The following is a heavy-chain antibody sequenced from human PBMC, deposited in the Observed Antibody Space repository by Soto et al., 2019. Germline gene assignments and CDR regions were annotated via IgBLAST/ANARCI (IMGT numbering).Heavy chain of an antibody. CDR1: GFTFSSYA. Sequence: EVQLLESGGGLVQPGGSLRLSCAASGFTFSSYAMSWVRQAPGKGLEWVSAISGSGGSTYYADSVKGRFTISRDNSKNTLYLQMNSLRAEDTAVYYCEKGDFWSGYYTRWFDPWGQGTLVTVSS. J-gene: IGHJ5*02. CDR2: ISGSGGST. CDR3: EKGDFWSGYYTRWFDP. D-gene: IGHD3-3*01. V-gene: IGHV3-23*01.